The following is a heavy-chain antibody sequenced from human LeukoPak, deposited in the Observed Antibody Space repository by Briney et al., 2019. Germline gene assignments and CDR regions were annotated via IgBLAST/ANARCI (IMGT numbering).Heavy chain of an antibody. Sequence: GASVKVSCKASGYTFTSYDINWVRQATGQGLEWMGWINPNSGGTNYAQKFQGRVTMTRDTSISTAYMELSRLRSDDTAVYYCARAGVGATISPFSYWGQGTLVTVSS. J-gene: IGHJ4*02. V-gene: IGHV1-2*02. CDR1: GYTFTSYD. CDR3: ARAGVGATISPFSY. D-gene: IGHD1-26*01. CDR2: INPNSGGT.